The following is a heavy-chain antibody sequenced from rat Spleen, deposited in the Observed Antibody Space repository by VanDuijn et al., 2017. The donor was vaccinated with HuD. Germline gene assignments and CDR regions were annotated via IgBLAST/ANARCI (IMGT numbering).Heavy chain of an antibody. D-gene: IGHD1-7*01. Sequence: EVQLVESGGGLVQPGRSLNLSCAASGFTFSDYNMAWVRQAPKKGLVWVATITYDGSNSFYRDSVKGRFTISRDNAKSTLYLQMDSLRSEDTATYYCARPSYGYPFAYGGQGTLVTVSS. J-gene: IGHJ3*01. CDR2: ITYDGSNS. CDR1: GFTFSDYN. CDR3: ARPSYGYPFAY. V-gene: IGHV5-7*01.